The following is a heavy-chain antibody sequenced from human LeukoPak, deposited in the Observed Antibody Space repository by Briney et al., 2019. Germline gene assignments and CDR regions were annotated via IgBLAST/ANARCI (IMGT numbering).Heavy chain of an antibody. CDR3: ARGITIFRVVTAFFDY. CDR2: IYTSGST. V-gene: IGHV4-61*02. CDR1: GGSISSGSYY. D-gene: IGHD3-3*01. Sequence: PSETLSLTCTVSGGSISSGSYYWSWIRQPAGKGLEWIGRIYTSGSTNYNPSLKSRVTISVDTSKNQFSLKLSSVTAADTAVYYCARGITIFRVVTAFFDYWGQGTLVTVSS. J-gene: IGHJ4*02.